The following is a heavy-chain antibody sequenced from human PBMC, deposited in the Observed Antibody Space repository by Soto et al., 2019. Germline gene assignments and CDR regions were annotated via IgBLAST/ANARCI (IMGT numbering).Heavy chain of an antibody. CDR3: AREGYDFWSGYRTGGYNWIDP. CDR2: IIPIFGTA. Sequence: QVQLVQSGAEVKKPGSSVKVSCKASGGIFSSYAISWVRQAPGQGLEWMGGIIPIFGTANYAQKFQGRVTITADKSTSTAYMELSSLRSEDTAVYYCAREGYDFWSGYRTGGYNWIDPWGQGTLVTVSS. J-gene: IGHJ5*02. D-gene: IGHD3-3*01. V-gene: IGHV1-69*06. CDR1: GGIFSSYA.